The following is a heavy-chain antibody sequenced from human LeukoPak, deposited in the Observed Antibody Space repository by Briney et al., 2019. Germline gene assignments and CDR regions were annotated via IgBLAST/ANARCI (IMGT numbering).Heavy chain of an antibody. V-gene: IGHV1-69*04. CDR2: IIPILGIA. CDR1: GGTFSSYA. J-gene: IGHJ6*03. D-gene: IGHD3-16*01. Sequence: SVKVSCKASGGTFSSYAISWVRQAPGQGLEWMGRIIPILGIANYAQKFQGRVTITADKSTSTAYMELSSLRSEDTAVYYCARGRSWGDYYYYYMDVWGKGTTVTVSS. CDR3: ARGRSWGDYYYYYMDV.